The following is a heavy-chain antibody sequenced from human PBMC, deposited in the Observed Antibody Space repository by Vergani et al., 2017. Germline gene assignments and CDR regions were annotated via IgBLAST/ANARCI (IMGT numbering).Heavy chain of an antibody. Sequence: QVQLVESGGGVVQPGRSLRLSCAASGFTFSSYGMHWVRQAPGKGLEWVAVIWYDGSNKYYADSVKGRFTISRDNSKNTLYLQMNSLRAEDTAVYYCARDRSGWPFDYWGQGTLVTVSS. V-gene: IGHV3-33*01. CDR1: GFTFSSYG. CDR2: IWYDGSNK. D-gene: IGHD6-19*01. J-gene: IGHJ4*02. CDR3: ARDRSGWPFDY.